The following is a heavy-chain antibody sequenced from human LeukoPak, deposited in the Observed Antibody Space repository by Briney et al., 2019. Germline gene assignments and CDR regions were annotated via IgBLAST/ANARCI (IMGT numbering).Heavy chain of an antibody. D-gene: IGHD3-10*01. Sequence: GGSLRLSCAASGFTFSSYSMNWVRHAPGKGLEWVSAIRGSGGSTYYAGSVKGRFTISRCNAKKTLYLQMNSLRAEDTAVYYCGDYAYGSGDSDYWGQGTLVTVSS. CDR1: GFTFSSYS. J-gene: IGHJ4*02. CDR3: GDYAYGSGDSDY. CDR2: IRGSGGST. V-gene: IGHV3-21*01.